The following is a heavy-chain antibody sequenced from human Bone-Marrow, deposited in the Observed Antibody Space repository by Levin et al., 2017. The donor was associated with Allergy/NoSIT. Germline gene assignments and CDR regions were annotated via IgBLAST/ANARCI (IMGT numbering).Heavy chain of an antibody. V-gene: IGHV3-64*01. Sequence: GESLKISCAASGFTFSSYAMHWVRQAPGKGLEYVSAISSNGGSTYYANSVKGRFTISRDNSKNTLYLQMGSLRAEDMAVYYGARQRWVRFLEKYGMDVWGQGTTVTVSS. D-gene: IGHD3-3*01. CDR3: ARQRWVRFLEKYGMDV. J-gene: IGHJ6*02. CDR2: ISSNGGST. CDR1: GFTFSSYA.